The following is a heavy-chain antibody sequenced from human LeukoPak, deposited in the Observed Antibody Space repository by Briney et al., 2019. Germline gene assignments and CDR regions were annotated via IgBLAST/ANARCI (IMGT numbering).Heavy chain of an antibody. V-gene: IGHV4-39*01. Sequence: PSETLSLTCTVSGGSISSSSYYWGWIRQPPGKGLEWIGSIYYSGSTYYNPSLKSRVTISVDTSKNQFSLKLSSVTAADTAVYYCARRYSSSWYAYWGQGTLVTVSS. CDR1: GGSISSSSYY. J-gene: IGHJ4*02. CDR3: ARRYSSSWYAY. CDR2: IYYSGST. D-gene: IGHD6-13*01.